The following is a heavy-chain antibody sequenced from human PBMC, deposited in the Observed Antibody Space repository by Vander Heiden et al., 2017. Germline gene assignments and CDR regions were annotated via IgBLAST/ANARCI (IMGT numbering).Heavy chain of an antibody. V-gene: IGHV3-33*01. J-gene: IGHJ4*02. Sequence: QVHLVESGGGVVQPGGSLRLSCEASGFTLETDGMHWVRRAPGKGREWVAIIWYDGSVKYYGGSVKGRFTISRDTSRNTVYLEMNSLRGEDTATYYCARDSIIYGGFDAPIDNWGPGTLVTVSS. CDR2: IWYDGSVK. CDR3: ARDSIIYGGFDAPIDN. CDR1: GFTLETDG. D-gene: IGHD3-10*01.